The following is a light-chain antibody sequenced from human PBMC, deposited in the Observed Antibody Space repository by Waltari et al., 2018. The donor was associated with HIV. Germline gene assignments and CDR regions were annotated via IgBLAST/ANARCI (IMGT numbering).Light chain of an antibody. CDR3: QQRSDWLDT. CDR1: QSVGSY. CDR2: DAS. Sequence: EIVLTQSPATLSLSPGERATLSCRASQSVGSYLAWYQQKPGQAPRLLIYDASNRASGIPARFSGSGSGTDFTLTSSSLEPEDLAVYYCQQRSDWLDTFGQGTKVEIK. V-gene: IGKV3-11*01. J-gene: IGKJ2*01.